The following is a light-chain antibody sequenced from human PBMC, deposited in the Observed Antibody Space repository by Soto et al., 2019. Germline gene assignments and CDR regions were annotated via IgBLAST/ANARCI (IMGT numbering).Light chain of an antibody. CDR2: AAS. V-gene: IGKV1-39*01. CDR1: QSISSY. J-gene: IGKJ3*01. Sequence: DIQMTQSPSSLSASVGDRVTITCRASQSISSYLNWYQQKPGKAPKLLIYAASSLQSGVPSRFSGSGSGPDFTLTISSLQPEDFATYYCQQSYSFGPGTKVDIK. CDR3: QQSYS.